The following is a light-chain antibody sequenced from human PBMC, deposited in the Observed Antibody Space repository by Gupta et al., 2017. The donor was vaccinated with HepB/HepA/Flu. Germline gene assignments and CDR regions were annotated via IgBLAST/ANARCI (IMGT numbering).Light chain of an antibody. CDR3: QQYYSTPPK. J-gene: IGKJ1*01. CDR2: WAS. V-gene: IGKV4-1*01. Sequence: DIVMTQSPASLAASLGERATINCKSSQSVLYSSNNKNYLAWYQQKPGQPPKLLIYWASTRESGVPDRFSGSGSGTDFTLTISSLQAEDVAVYYCQQYYSTPPKFGQGTKVEIK. CDR1: QSVLYSSNNKNY.